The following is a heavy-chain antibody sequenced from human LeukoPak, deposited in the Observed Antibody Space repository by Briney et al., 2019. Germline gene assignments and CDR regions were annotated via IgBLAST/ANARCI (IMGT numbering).Heavy chain of an antibody. CDR1: GFSFSDYY. J-gene: IGHJ4*02. CDR3: ASVGVGATDY. V-gene: IGHV3-11*01. D-gene: IGHD1-26*01. Sequence: TGGSLRLSCAASGFSFSDYYMSWIRQAPGKGLDWVSYISSSGSTIYYADSVKGRFTISRDNAKKSLYLQMNSLRAEDTAVYYCASVGVGATDYWGQGTLVTVSS. CDR2: ISSSGSTI.